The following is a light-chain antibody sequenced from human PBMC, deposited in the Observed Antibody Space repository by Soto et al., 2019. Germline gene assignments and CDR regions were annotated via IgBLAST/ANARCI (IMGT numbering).Light chain of an antibody. CDR2: GAS. Sequence: DIVMTQPPDSLAVSLGEGATINCKSSQSVLSSSNNKNYLTWYQQKLGQPPKLLIYGASTRAAGIPDRFSGSGSGADFTLTISSLEPEDVGVYYCQQYGSSPSTFGQGTRVEIK. J-gene: IGKJ1*01. V-gene: IGKV4-1*01. CDR3: QQYGSSPST. CDR1: QSVLSSSNNKNY.